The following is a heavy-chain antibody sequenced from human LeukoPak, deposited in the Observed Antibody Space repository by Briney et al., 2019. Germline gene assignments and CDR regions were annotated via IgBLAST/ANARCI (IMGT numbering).Heavy chain of an antibody. Sequence: GGSLRLSCAASGFTFSDYYMSWIRQAPGKGLEWVSYISSSGSTIYYADSVKGRFTISRDNAKNSLYLQMNSLRAEDTAVYYCARGHIARGYSYGIPEDAFDIWGQGTMVTVSS. CDR2: ISSSGSTI. CDR3: ARGHIARGYSYGIPEDAFDI. CDR1: GFTFSDYY. V-gene: IGHV3-11*04. J-gene: IGHJ3*02. D-gene: IGHD5-18*01.